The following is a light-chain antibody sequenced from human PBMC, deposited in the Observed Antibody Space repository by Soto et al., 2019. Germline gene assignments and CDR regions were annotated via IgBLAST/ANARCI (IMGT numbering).Light chain of an antibody. Sequence: QSVLTQPLSASGSPGQSVTIICTRTTSKIGAYNYVSWYQQPQGKAPKLIIYEVTSRPSGVADRIFGSKAYTTTSLTVSGLQAEDEADYYCSSFAGANSFSFGTGTKVTVL. CDR3: SSFAGANSFS. V-gene: IGLV2-8*01. CDR1: TSKIGAYNY. CDR2: EVT. J-gene: IGLJ1*01.